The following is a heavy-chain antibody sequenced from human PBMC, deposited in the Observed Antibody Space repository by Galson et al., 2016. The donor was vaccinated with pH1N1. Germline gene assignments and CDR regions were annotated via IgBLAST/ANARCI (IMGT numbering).Heavy chain of an antibody. V-gene: IGHV1-69*13. D-gene: IGHD3-22*01. J-gene: IGHJ2*01. CDR1: GGTFGSYG. CDR3: AREDYYDTDLSDWYFDL. CDR2: IIPIFNTA. Sequence: SVKVSCKASGGTFGSYGINWVRQAPGQGLEWMGGIIPIFNTAKYAQNFQGRVTITADESTTTAYMELSSLRSEDTAVCFCAREDYYDTDLSDWYFDLWGRGTLRTVSS.